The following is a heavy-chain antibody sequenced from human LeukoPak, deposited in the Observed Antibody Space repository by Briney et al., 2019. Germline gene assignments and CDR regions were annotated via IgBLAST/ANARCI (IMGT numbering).Heavy chain of an antibody. CDR2: IWYDGSNK. Sequence: GGSLRLSCAASGFTFSSYGMHWVRQAPGKGLEWVAVIWYDGSNKYYADSVKGRFTISRDNSKNTLYLQMNSLRAEDTAVYYCARDHYYGSGSYYASGAFDIWGQGTMVTVSS. V-gene: IGHV3-33*01. CDR3: ARDHYYGSGSYYASGAFDI. CDR1: GFTFSSYG. D-gene: IGHD3-10*01. J-gene: IGHJ3*02.